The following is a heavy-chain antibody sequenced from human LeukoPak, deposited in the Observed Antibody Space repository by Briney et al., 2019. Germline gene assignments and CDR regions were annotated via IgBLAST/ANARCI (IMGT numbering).Heavy chain of an antibody. J-gene: IGHJ4*02. CDR1: GFRFSNYA. Sequence: GGSLRLSCAASGFRFSNYAMHWVRQAPGKGPEWVAGISYDGSKKYYADSVKGRFTISRDNSKNTLYLQMNSLRADDTAMYYCAKRYDTTVYSINFDYWGQGTLVTVSS. CDR3: AKRYDTTVYSINFDY. D-gene: IGHD3-22*01. CDR2: ISYDGSKK. V-gene: IGHV3-30*18.